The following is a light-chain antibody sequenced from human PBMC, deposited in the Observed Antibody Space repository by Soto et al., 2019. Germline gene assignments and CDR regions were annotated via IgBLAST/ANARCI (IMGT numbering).Light chain of an antibody. J-gene: IGKJ1*01. V-gene: IGKV1-5*03. CDR3: LQYQSYWT. CDR1: QSISRQ. CDR2: QAS. Sequence: DIQMTQSPSTLSASVGDRVSITCRASQSISRQLAWYQQKPGKAPNLLIYQASNLETGVPSRFTGSRSGTEFTLTISTLQPYELETYYCLQYQSYWTFGQGNKVEVK.